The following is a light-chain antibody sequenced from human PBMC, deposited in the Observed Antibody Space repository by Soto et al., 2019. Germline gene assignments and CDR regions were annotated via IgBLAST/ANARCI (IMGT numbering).Light chain of an antibody. V-gene: IGKV3-11*01. CDR1: QSVSTY. J-gene: IGKJ5*01. CDR3: QQRRSWPPTIT. CDR2: DAS. Sequence: VMAQSPGIRSLSPGERATLSCRAIQSVSTYLAWYQQRPGQAPRLLIYDASYRATDIPPRFSGSGSGTDFTLTISSLEPEDFAVYYCQQRRSWPPTITFGQGTLLEIK.